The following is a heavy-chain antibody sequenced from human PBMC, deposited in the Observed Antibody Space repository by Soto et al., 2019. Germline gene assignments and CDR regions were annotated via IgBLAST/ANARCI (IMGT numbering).Heavy chain of an antibody. D-gene: IGHD5-18*01. CDR3: ARGEYNYGPLRGPDS. V-gene: IGHV3-11*01. Sequence: QVQLVESGGGLVKPGGSLRLSCAASGFTFSDYYMYWIRQAPGKGLEWVSYISSSGTNKHYADSVKGRLTISRDNAKMSLFLQMNSLGVEDTAGYYCARGEYNYGPLRGPDSWGQGTLVTVSS. CDR2: ISSSGTNK. J-gene: IGHJ4*02. CDR1: GFTFSDYY.